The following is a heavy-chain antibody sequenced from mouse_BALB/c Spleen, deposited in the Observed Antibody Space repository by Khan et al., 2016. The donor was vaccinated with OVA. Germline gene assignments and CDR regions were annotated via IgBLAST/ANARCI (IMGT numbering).Heavy chain of an antibody. D-gene: IGHD1-1*01. CDR2: IYPYNDDT. CDR1: GYTFTSYV. V-gene: IGHV1S136*01. CDR3: AAQGSTYTWIAY. J-gene: IGHJ3*01. Sequence: VQLQQPGPELVKPGASVKMSCKASGYTFTSYVIHWVRQKPGQGLEWIGYIYPYNDDTKYNEKFKGKATLTSDKSSSTAYMELSSLTSEDSAVYFCAAQGSTYTWIAYWGQGTLVTVSA.